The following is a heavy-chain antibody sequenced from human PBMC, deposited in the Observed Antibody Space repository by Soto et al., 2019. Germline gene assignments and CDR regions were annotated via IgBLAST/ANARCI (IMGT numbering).Heavy chain of an antibody. CDR2: ISEDGTVQ. Sequence: ESVGGVVRPGGSLRLSCVASGFTIGGYGMHWVRQAPGRGLEWVAVISEDGTVQRYLDAVKGRFYISRDNPKNTLSLQMYRLSPEDTSVYFCAREFQRGLHAFDIWGQGTVVTVS. J-gene: IGHJ3*02. V-gene: IGHV3-30*03. CDR3: AREFQRGLHAFDI. CDR1: GFTIGGYG. D-gene: IGHD4-17*01.